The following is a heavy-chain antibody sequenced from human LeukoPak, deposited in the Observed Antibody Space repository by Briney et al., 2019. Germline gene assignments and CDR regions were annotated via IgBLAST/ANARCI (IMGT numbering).Heavy chain of an antibody. J-gene: IGHJ4*02. V-gene: IGHV4-30-4*08. Sequence: SETLSLTCTVSGGSISSGDYYWSWIRQPPGKGLEWIGYIYYSGSTYYNPSLKSRVTISVDTSKNQFSLKLSSVTAADTAVYYCAREFKEYCSSTSCYHRYFDYWGQGTLVTVSS. CDR2: IYYSGST. CDR1: GGSISSGDYY. D-gene: IGHD2-2*01. CDR3: AREFKEYCSSTSCYHRYFDY.